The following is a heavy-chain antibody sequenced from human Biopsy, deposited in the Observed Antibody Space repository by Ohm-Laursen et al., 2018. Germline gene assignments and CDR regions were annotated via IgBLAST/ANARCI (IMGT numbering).Heavy chain of an antibody. CDR1: GVSITAYH. CDR3: ARMDCSGGSCRYYSCGMDV. Sequence: SETLSLTCTVSGVSITAYHWSWIRQPPGKGLECIGNIHHSGSTNYNPSLKSRLTISVDTSKNQFSLKLSSVTAADTAVYYCARMDCSGGSCRYYSCGMDVWGQGTTVTVSS. V-gene: IGHV4-4*09. D-gene: IGHD2-15*01. J-gene: IGHJ6*02. CDR2: IHHSGST.